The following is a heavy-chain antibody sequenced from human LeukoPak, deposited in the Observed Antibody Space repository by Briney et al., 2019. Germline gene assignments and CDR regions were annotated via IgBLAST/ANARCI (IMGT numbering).Heavy chain of an antibody. D-gene: IGHD4-17*01. CDR1: GFTVSSNY. Sequence: PGGSLRLSCAASGFTVSSNYMSWVRQAPGKGLEWVSVIYSGGSTYYADSVKGRFTISRDNSKSTLYLQMNSLRAEDTAVYHCARKTTVTKGGAFDIWGQGTMVTVSS. CDR3: ARKTTVTKGGAFDI. J-gene: IGHJ3*02. CDR2: IYSGGST. V-gene: IGHV3-53*01.